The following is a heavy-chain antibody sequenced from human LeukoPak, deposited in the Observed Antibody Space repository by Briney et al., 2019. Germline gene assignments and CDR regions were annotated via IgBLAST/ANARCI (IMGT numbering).Heavy chain of an antibody. CDR3: AGETIMIFGVGLGYFDL. CDR2: MHSNGRT. CDR1: GGSITSHY. D-gene: IGHD3-3*01. J-gene: IGHJ2*01. Sequence: SETLSLTCTVSGGSITSHYWSWIRQAPGKGMEWVGHMHSNGRTNYKSSLKSRVTISLDTSRNQFSLKMTSVTAADTAVYFCAGETIMIFGVGLGYFDLWGRGTLVTVSS. V-gene: IGHV4-59*11.